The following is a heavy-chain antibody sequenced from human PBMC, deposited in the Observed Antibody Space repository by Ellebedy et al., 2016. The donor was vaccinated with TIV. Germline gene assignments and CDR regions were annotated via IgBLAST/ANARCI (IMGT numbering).Heavy chain of an antibody. V-gene: IGHV4-39*01. CDR1: GGSISSSSYY. Sequence: MPSETLSLTCTVSGGSISSSSYYWGWIRQPQGKGREWIGRSYYSGSTYYNPTLKSRVTISVDTSKNKFSLKLSSVTAADTAVYYCARHVVAAASPMTYDAFDIWGQGTMVTVSS. CDR3: ARHVVAAASPMTYDAFDI. D-gene: IGHD6-13*01. CDR2: SYYSGST. J-gene: IGHJ3*02.